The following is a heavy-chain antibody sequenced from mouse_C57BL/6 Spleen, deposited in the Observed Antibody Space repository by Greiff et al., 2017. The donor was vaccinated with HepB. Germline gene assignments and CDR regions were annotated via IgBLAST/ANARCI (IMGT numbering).Heavy chain of an antibody. CDR3: AVTTVVYFDD. J-gene: IGHJ2*01. Sequence: DVKLVESGGGLVKPGGSLKLSCAASGFTFSSYAMSWVRQTPEKRLEWVATISDVGSYTYYPDNVKGRFTISKDNAKNNLYLQMSHLKSEDTAMYYCAVTTVVYFDDWGQGTTLTVSS. V-gene: IGHV5-4*03. CDR2: ISDVGSYT. CDR1: GFTFSSYA. D-gene: IGHD1-1*01.